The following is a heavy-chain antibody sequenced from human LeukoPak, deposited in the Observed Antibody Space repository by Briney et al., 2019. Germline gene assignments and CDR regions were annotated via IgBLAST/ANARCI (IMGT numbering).Heavy chain of an antibody. V-gene: IGHV3-53*01. D-gene: IGHD4-17*01. J-gene: IGHJ4*02. CDR2: FYSVGST. CDR3: ARGLDYGDYFDC. Sequence: GGSLRLSCAASGFTVSSNYMSWVRQAPGKGLEWVSVFYSVGSTYYADSVKGRFTISRDNSKNTLYLQMNSLRAEDTTVYYCARGLDYGDYFDCWGQGTLVTVSS. CDR1: GFTVSSNY.